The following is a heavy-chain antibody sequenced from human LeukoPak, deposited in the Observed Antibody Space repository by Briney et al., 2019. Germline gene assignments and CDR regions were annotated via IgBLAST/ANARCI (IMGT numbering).Heavy chain of an antibody. D-gene: IGHD4-23*01. CDR1: GYTFTSYY. Sequence: ASVKVACKASGYTFTSYYMHWVRQAPGQGLEWMGIINPSGGSTSYAQKFQGRVTMTRDTSTSTVYMELSSLRSEDTAVYFCARGLVRSDGWFDPWGQGTLVTVSP. CDR2: INPSGGST. J-gene: IGHJ5*02. CDR3: ARGLVRSDGWFDP. V-gene: IGHV1-46*01.